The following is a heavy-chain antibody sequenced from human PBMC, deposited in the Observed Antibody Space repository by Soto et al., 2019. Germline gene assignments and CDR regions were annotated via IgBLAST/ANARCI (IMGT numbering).Heavy chain of an antibody. Sequence: EVQLLESGGGLVQPGGSLRLSCTASGFSFTYFAMTWVRQAPGKGLEWVSVITGSGGTTYYADSVKGRFTISRDNSKNTLYLQMSSLRAEDTAVYYCAKSIYGSYSYSTTDYWGQGTLVTVSS. J-gene: IGHJ4*02. CDR2: ITGSGGTT. CDR3: AKSIYGSYSYSTTDY. D-gene: IGHD3-10*01. CDR1: GFSFTYFA. V-gene: IGHV3-23*01.